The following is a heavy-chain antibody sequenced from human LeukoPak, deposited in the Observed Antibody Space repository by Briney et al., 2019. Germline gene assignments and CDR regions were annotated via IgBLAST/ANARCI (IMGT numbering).Heavy chain of an antibody. V-gene: IGHV3-7*01. J-gene: IGHJ4*02. CDR2: LNEDGSVK. CDR1: EFSFTTDW. Sequence: GGSLRLSCAASEFSFTTDWMHWVRQTPGKGLEWVAELNEDGSVKYYVDSVKGRFTISRDNAKSLLFLQMYNLRTEDTGVYFCANVPRSTVSYWGRGTLVTVSS. CDR3: ANVPRSTVSY. D-gene: IGHD2-2*01.